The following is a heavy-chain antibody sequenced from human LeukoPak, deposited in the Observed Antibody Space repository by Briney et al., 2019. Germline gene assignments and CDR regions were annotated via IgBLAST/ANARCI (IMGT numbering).Heavy chain of an antibody. D-gene: IGHD3-22*01. J-gene: IGHJ4*02. CDR2: INTNTGKP. CDR1: GYTFTSYA. V-gene: IGHV7-4-1*02. CDR3: ARESPYYYDTPQRGTREDFDC. Sequence: ASVKVSCKASGYTFTSYAMNWVRQAPGQGLEWMGWINTNTGKPTYAQGFTGRFVFSLDTSVSTAYLQISSLKAEDTAVYYCARESPYYYDTPQRGTREDFDCWGQGTLVTVSS.